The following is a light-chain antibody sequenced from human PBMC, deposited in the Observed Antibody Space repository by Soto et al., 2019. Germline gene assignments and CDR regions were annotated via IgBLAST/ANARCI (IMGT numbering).Light chain of an antibody. CDR1: QTININ. V-gene: IGKV3D-15*01. CDR2: GAS. J-gene: IGKJ4*01. Sequence: LVMTQSPAALSASPGERATLSCRASQTININLAWYQQKPGQSPRLLIYGASTRATGIPARFSGSGSGTDFTLTISSLQSEDSALYYCQQHKNWPLTFGGGTKVDIK. CDR3: QQHKNWPLT.